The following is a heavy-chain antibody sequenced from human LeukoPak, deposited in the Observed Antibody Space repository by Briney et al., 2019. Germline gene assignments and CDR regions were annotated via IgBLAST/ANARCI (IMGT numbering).Heavy chain of an antibody. J-gene: IGHJ3*02. Sequence: GGSLRLSCAASGFTFSSYSMNWVRQAPGKGLEWVSHIGTGTDTHYSGSVRGRFTISRENAKNSLYLHMNSLRAGDTAIYYCARDRRADYGRNDDAFDIWGQGTMVTV. D-gene: IGHD4-17*01. V-gene: IGHV3-13*01. CDR2: IGTGTDT. CDR3: ARDRRADYGRNDDAFDI. CDR1: GFTFSSYS.